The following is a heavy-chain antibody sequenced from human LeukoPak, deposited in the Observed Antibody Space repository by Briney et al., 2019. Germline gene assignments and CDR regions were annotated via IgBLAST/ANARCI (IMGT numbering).Heavy chain of an antibody. Sequence: PGGSLRLSCAASGFTFDDYAMHWVRQAPGKGLEWVSGISWNSGSIGYADSVKGRFTISRDNAKNSLYLQMNSLRAEVMALYYCAKGADYGGNSRFDYWGQGTLVTVSS. CDR2: ISWNSGSI. CDR3: AKGADYGGNSRFDY. CDR1: GFTFDDYA. J-gene: IGHJ4*02. D-gene: IGHD4-23*01. V-gene: IGHV3-9*03.